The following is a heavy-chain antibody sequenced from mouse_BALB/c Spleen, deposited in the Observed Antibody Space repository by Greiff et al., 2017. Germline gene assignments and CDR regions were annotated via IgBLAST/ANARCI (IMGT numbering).Heavy chain of an antibody. J-gene: IGHJ2*01. CDR3: ASETYYFDY. CDR1: GFTFSSFG. Sequence: EVKLVESGGGLVQPGGSRKLSCAASGFTFSSFGMHWVRQAPEKGLEWVAYISSGSSTIYYADTVKGRFTISRDNPKNTLFLQMTSLRSEDTAMYYCASETYYFDYWGQGTTLTVSS. V-gene: IGHV5-17*02. CDR2: ISSGSSTI.